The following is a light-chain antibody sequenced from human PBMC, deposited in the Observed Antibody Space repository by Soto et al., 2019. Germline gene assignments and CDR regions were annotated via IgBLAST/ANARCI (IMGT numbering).Light chain of an antibody. CDR3: QQSITTPLT. Sequence: DIQMTQSPSSLSASVGDRVTITCRASQSISIDLNWYQQKPGKAPKLLIYAASSFQSGVPSWFGGRGSGTDFTLTISSLPRDALATYYFQQSITTPLTFGGGTKVDIK. CDR2: AAS. CDR1: QSISID. J-gene: IGKJ4*01. V-gene: IGKV1-39*01.